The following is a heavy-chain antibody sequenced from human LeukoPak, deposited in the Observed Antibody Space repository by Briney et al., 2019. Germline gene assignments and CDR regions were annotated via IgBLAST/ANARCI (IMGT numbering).Heavy chain of an antibody. V-gene: IGHV1-2*02. J-gene: IGHJ6*02. CDR3: AREGSSGWYYYYGMDV. CDR1: GYTFTGYY. D-gene: IGHD6-19*01. Sequence: ASVKVSCTASGYTFTGYYMHWVRQAPGQGLEWMGWINPNSGGTNYAQKFQGRVTMTRDTSISTAYMELSRLRSDDTAVYYCAREGSSGWYYYYGMDVWGQGTTVTVSS. CDR2: INPNSGGT.